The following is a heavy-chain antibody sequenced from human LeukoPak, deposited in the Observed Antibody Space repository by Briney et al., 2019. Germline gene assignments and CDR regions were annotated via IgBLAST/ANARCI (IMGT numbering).Heavy chain of an antibody. Sequence: GGSLRLSCAASGCTFSSHSRNWVRKAPGKGLEWVSSISSSSSYIYYANSVKGRFTISRDNAKNSLYLQMNSLRAEDTAVYYCAKLDLTKGMSDYWGQGTLVTVSS. J-gene: IGHJ4*02. V-gene: IGHV3-21*04. CDR3: AKLDLTKGMSDY. CDR2: ISSSSSYI. D-gene: IGHD2-8*01. CDR1: GCTFSSHS.